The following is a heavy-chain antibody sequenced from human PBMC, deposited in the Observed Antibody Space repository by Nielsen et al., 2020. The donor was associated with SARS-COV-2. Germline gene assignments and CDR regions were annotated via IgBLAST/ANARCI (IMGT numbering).Heavy chain of an antibody. Sequence: SETLSLTCTVSGGSISSSSYYWGWIRQPPGKGLEWIGEINHRGATYYNPSLNSRVTISLDTSKDQFSLKLGSVTAADTAVYYCARGPPYNLWGQGTLVTVSS. CDR2: INHRGAT. CDR1: GGSISSSSYY. D-gene: IGHD1-14*01. CDR3: ARGPPYNL. V-gene: IGHV4-39*07. J-gene: IGHJ4*02.